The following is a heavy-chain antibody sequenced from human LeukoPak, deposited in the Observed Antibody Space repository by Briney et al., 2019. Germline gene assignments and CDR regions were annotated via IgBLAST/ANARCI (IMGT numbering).Heavy chain of an antibody. Sequence: SVKVSCKASGGTFSSYAISWVRQAPGQGLEWMGGIIPIFGTANYAQKLQGRVTITADESTSTAYMELSSLRSEDTAVYYCARSPRGGATYAFDIWGQGTMVTVSS. CDR2: IIPIFGTA. J-gene: IGHJ3*02. V-gene: IGHV1-69*01. CDR3: ARSPRGGATYAFDI. D-gene: IGHD1-26*01. CDR1: GGTFSSYA.